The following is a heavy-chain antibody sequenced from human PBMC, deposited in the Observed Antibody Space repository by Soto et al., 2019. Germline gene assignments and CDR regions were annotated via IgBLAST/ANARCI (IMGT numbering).Heavy chain of an antibody. D-gene: IGHD1-26*01. CDR3: TRVLLGGYYGSDFDF. CDR2: ISSGSSFI. CDR1: GFRFSSYG. V-gene: IGHV3-21*01. Sequence: EVLLVGSGGGPVKPGGSLRLSCTASGFRFSSYGMNWVRQAPGKGLEWVSSISSGSSFIYYADSVKGRFTISRDNAMNSLYLQMNSLRADDTAIYYCTRVLLGGYYGSDFDFWGQGTQVTVSS. J-gene: IGHJ4*02.